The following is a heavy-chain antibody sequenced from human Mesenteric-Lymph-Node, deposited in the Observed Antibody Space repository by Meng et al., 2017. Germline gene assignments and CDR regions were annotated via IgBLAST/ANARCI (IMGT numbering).Heavy chain of an antibody. CDR1: GVSISSNIR. V-gene: IGHV4-4*02. CDR2: IDDSGST. CDR3: ARGKQDAWELLAY. D-gene: IGHD1-26*01. J-gene: IGHJ4*02. Sequence: QVPLAGSGPGLVKPSGTLSLTCGVSGVSISSNIRWTWVRQPPGKGLEWIGDIDDSGSTTYNPSLNSRISISLDKSKNHFSLKVNSVTAADTAVYYCARGKQDAWELLAYWGQGALVTVSS.